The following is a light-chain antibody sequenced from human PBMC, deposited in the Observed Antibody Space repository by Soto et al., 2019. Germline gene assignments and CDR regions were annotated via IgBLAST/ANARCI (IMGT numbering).Light chain of an antibody. CDR3: SSYTSSSTLDVL. Sequence: QSALTQPASVSGSPGQSITISCTGTSSDVGNYNYVSWYQQHPGKAPKLMIFEVSNRPSGVSHRFSGSKSGNTASLTISGLQAEDEADYYCSSYTSSSTLDVLFGGGTKVTVL. CDR2: EVS. V-gene: IGLV2-14*01. J-gene: IGLJ2*01. CDR1: SSDVGNYNY.